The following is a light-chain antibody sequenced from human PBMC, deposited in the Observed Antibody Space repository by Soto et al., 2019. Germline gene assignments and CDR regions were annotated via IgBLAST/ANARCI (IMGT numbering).Light chain of an antibody. Sequence: IRMTQSPSSLSASTGDRVTITCRASQGISSYLAWYQQKPGKAPKLLIYAASTLQSGVPSRSSGSGSGTDFTLTISCLQSEDFATYYCQQYYSYPRTFGQGTKVDIK. V-gene: IGKV1-8*01. J-gene: IGKJ1*01. CDR1: QGISSY. CDR2: AAS. CDR3: QQYYSYPRT.